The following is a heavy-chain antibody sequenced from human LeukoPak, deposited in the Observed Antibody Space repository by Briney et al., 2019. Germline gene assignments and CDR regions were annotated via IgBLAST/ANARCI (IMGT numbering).Heavy chain of an antibody. CDR2: AYYSAIT. J-gene: IGHJ4*02. V-gene: IGHV4-59*08. D-gene: IGHD2-2*01. Sequence: PSETLSLTCTVSGVSITTYYWTWIRQPPGKGLEWIGYAYYSAITNYNPSLRNRVTISLDTSKNQFSLKLTSVTAADTALYYRARSDGIRGKYLLDYWGQGSLVTVSS. CDR1: GVSITTYY. CDR3: ARSDGIRGKYLLDY.